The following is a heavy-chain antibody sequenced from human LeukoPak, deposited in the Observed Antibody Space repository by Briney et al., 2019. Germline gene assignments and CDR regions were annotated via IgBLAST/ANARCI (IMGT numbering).Heavy chain of an antibody. J-gene: IGHJ4*02. CDR3: ASAEYSTQPPDY. D-gene: IGHD6-6*01. Sequence: ASVKVSCKASGYTFTGYYMHWVRQAPGQGLEWMGWINPNSGDRHHAQKFRGRVTMTRDTSSSTAYMELSRLRSDDTAVYYCASAEYSTQPPDYWGQGTLVTVSS. CDR2: INPNSGDR. V-gene: IGHV1-2*02. CDR1: GYTFTGYY.